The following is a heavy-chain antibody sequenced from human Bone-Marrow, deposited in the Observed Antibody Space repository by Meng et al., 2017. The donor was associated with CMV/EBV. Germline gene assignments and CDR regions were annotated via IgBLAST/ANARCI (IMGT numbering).Heavy chain of an antibody. CDR3: VRPRYTGNEHTY. CDR1: GFTFSSSW. D-gene: IGHD5-12*01. CDR2: INNDGSTT. Sequence: CAASGFTFSSSWMHWVRQAPGKGLVWVSRINNDGSTTIYADSVKGRFTISRDNARNTLYLQMNSLRAEDTAVYYCVRPRYTGNEHTYWGQGTLVTVSS. V-gene: IGHV3-74*01. J-gene: IGHJ4*02.